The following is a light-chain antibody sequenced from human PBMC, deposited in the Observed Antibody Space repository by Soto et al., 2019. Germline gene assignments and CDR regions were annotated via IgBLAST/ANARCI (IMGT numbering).Light chain of an antibody. CDR2: DAS. J-gene: IGKJ1*01. V-gene: IGKV1-5*01. CDR1: QSIGRF. CDR3: QPCYMGWT. Sequence: DIQMDNSTSAVSPAVGDRITSSCRASQSIGRFLAWYQHPPGKAPKLLIYDASTLESGVPSRFSGTGSGKVSTFSITSLPAEDVGTYCWQPCYMGWTFGQGTKVDIK.